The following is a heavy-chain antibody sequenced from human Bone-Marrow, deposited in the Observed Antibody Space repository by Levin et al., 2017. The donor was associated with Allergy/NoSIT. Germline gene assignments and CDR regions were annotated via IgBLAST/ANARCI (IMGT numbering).Heavy chain of an antibody. J-gene: IGHJ6*03. CDR1: GFTFSSYE. Sequence: GGSLRLSCAASGFTFSSYEMNWVRQAPGKGLEWVSYISSSGSTIYYADSVKGRFTISRDNAKNSLYLQMNSLRAEDTAVYYCARFGVMIAAAGTGMYYYYYYMDVWGKGTTVTVSS. V-gene: IGHV3-48*03. D-gene: IGHD6-13*01. CDR3: ARFGVMIAAAGTGMYYYYYYMDV. CDR2: ISSSGSTI.